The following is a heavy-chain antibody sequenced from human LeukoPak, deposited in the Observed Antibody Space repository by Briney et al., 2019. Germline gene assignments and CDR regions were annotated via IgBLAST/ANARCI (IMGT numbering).Heavy chain of an antibody. CDR1: RFTFSSHS. CDR2: ISSSSSYI. J-gene: IGHJ1*01. Sequence: GGSLRLSCAASRFTFSSHSMNWVRQAPGKGLEWVSSISSSSSYIYYADSVKGRFTISRDNAKNSLYLQMNSLRAEDTAVYYCARALGDYVWGSYRTAEYFQHWGQGTLVTVSS. V-gene: IGHV3-21*01. D-gene: IGHD3-16*02. CDR3: ARALGDYVWGSYRTAEYFQH.